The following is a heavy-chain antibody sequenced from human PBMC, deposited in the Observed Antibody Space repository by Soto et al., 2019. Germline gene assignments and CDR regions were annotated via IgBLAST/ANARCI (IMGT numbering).Heavy chain of an antibody. J-gene: IGHJ3*01. V-gene: IGHV1-2*02. CDR2: INPNRGGT. CDR1: GYTFTNYY. D-gene: IGHD4-17*01. Sequence: QVQLVQSGAEVKKPGASVKVSCEASGYTFTNYYIHWVRQARGQGLEGMGWINPNRGGTNFAQKFQGRVSMTRDTSITTAYMELNRLTSDDTAVYYCARDLGYGGNSGAFDVWGQGTMITVSS. CDR3: ARDLGYGGNSGAFDV.